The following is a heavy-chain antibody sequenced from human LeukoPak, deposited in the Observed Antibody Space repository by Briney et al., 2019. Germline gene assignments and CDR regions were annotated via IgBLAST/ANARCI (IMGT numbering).Heavy chain of an antibody. Sequence: AAAKVSCKPSVYTFTSYVINWVRQAPGQGGGWMGWMNPNRGDTRYAQKFQGRGTLTRKTSIGTAYMELSSLRSADTAVYHWARVESAAGTSVNWFDPWGQGTLVTVSS. CDR1: VYTFTSYV. CDR2: MNPNRGDT. CDR3: ARVESAAGTSVNWFDP. V-gene: IGHV1-8*01. J-gene: IGHJ5*02. D-gene: IGHD6-13*01.